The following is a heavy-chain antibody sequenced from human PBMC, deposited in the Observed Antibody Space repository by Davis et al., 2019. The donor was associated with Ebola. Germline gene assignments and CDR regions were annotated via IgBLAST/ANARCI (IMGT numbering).Heavy chain of an antibody. CDR3: ARAPTWSQINYYCFDY. CDR2: IVVGSGNT. V-gene: IGHV1-58*01. J-gene: IGHJ4*02. D-gene: IGHD3-10*01. Sequence: SVKVSCKASGFTFTSSAVQWVRQARGQRLEWIGWIVVGSGNTGYAQKFQGRVTMTRNTSISTAYMELSSLRSEDTAVYYCARAPTWSQINYYCFDYWGQGTLVTVSS. CDR1: GFTFTSSA.